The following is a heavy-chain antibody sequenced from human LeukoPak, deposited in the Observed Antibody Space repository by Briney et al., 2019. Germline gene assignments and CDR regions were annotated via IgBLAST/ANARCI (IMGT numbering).Heavy chain of an antibody. CDR3: ASSSSGVSHFDY. D-gene: IGHD6-6*01. V-gene: IGHV4-59*01. Sequence: SETLSLTCTVSDDSITMYYWTWIRQPPGKGLEWIGFIYDSGSTNYNPSLKSRVTISVDTSKNQFSLKLSSVTAADTAVYYCASSSSGVSHFDYWGQGTLVTVSS. CDR2: IYDSGST. J-gene: IGHJ4*02. CDR1: DDSITMYY.